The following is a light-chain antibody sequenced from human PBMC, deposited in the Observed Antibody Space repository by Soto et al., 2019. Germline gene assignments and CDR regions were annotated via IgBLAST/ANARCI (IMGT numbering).Light chain of an antibody. J-gene: IGKJ5*01. CDR2: DAS. V-gene: IGKV1-33*01. CDR1: QDMYKN. CDR3: QQYESLPLT. Sequence: DIQMTQSPSSLSASVGDRVTITCQASQDMYKNLIWYQQKPGKAPTLLSYDASDLETVVPSRFSGSGSGTGFTFTIRSLQPEDFATDYCQQYESLPLTFGQGTRLEIK.